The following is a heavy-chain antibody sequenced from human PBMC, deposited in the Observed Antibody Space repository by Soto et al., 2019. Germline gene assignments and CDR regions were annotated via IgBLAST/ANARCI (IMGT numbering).Heavy chain of an antibody. V-gene: IGHV3-23*01. CDR2: LDGAGGST. J-gene: IGHJ6*02. Sequence: LRLSCLASGFTFSDFAMTWVRHVPGRGLEWVASLDGAGGSTYYAESVRGRFSISRDNSQNTLFLQMKRLTVDDTAIYYCAAPRDEYGSGVSWFTYGMDIWGQGTTVTSP. CDR3: AAPRDEYGSGVSWFTYGMDI. CDR1: GFTFSDFA. D-gene: IGHD3-10*01.